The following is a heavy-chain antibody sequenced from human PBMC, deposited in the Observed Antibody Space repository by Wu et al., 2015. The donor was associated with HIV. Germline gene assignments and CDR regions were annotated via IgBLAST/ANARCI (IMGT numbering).Heavy chain of an antibody. Sequence: QVHLVQSGAEVKKPRSSVKVSCKASGDTFSTSTFTWVRQTPGQGLQWMGGIIPIFGKANYARRSQGKVTITTDESTSTAYMELSSLRSEDTAVYYCARHYDILTRTPLYYGMDVWGQGTTVTVSS. V-gene: IGHV1-69*05. CDR3: ARHYDILTRTPLYYGMDV. CDR1: GDTFSTST. D-gene: IGHD3-9*01. CDR2: IIPIFGKA. J-gene: IGHJ6*02.